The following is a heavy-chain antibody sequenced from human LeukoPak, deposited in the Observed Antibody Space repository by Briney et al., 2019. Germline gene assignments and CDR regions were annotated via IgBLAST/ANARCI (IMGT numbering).Heavy chain of an antibody. CDR2: IYYSGST. CDR3: ARVGYQLRLYWFDP. D-gene: IGHD2-2*01. V-gene: IGHV4-31*03. Sequence: PSQTLSLTCTVSGGFISSGGYYWSWIRQHPGKGLEWIGYIYYSGSTYYNPSLKSRVTISVDTSKNQFSLKLSSVTAADTAVYYCARVGYQLRLYWFDPWGQGTLVTVSS. J-gene: IGHJ5*02. CDR1: GGFISSGGYY.